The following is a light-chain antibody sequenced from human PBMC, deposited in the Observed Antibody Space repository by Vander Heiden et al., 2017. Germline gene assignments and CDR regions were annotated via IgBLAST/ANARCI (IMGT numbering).Light chain of an antibody. J-gene: IGKJ2*01. CDR2: AAA. CDR3: QQSYSSLYT. Sequence: QLTLSPSSLSASVGDRVTITCRASQSIAHFLNWYQQKPGKAPRLLIYAAANLQSGVPSRFIGRGSVRDFTLTISDLQPEDFATYYCQQSYSSLYTFGQGTKLEIK. CDR1: QSIAHF. V-gene: IGKV1-39*01.